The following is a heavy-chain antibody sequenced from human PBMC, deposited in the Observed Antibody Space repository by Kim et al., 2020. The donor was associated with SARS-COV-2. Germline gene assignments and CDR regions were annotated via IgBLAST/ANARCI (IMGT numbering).Heavy chain of an antibody. CDR1: GGSFSGYY. D-gene: IGHD3-22*01. CDR2: INHSGST. V-gene: IGHV4-34*01. Sequence: SETLSLTCAAYGGSFSGYYWSWIRQPPGKGLEWIGEINHSGSTNYNPSLKSRVTISVDTSKNQFSLKLSSVTAADTAVYYCARRRVTMIVVVIKSGGMDVWGQGPTVTVSS. CDR3: ARRRVTMIVVVIKSGGMDV. J-gene: IGHJ6*02.